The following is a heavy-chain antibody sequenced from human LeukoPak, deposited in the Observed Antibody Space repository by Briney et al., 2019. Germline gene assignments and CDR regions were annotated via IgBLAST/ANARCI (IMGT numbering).Heavy chain of an antibody. CDR2: LNHSGMT. V-gene: IGHV4-34*01. CDR3: ARALVVTATAFDI. D-gene: IGHD2-21*02. J-gene: IGHJ3*02. CDR1: GGSFSGYH. Sequence: SETLSLTCVVYGGSFSGYHWSWIRQPPGKGLEWIGELNHSGMTNYSPSLKSRVTISVDTSKNQFSLKLSSVTAADTAVYYCARALVVTATAFDIWGQGTMVTVSS.